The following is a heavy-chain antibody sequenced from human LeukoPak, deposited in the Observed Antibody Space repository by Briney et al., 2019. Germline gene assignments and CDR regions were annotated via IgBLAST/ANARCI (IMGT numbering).Heavy chain of an antibody. CDR1: GFTVNSNY. Sequence: PGGSLRLSCAASGFTVNSNYMSWVRQAPGKGLEWVSVIYSDGTTVYADSVKGRFTISRDNSKNTLFLQMNSLRAEDTAVYYCARDRSITIFGVVPGYNWFDPWGQGTLVTVSS. CDR2: IYSDGTT. J-gene: IGHJ5*02. CDR3: ARDRSITIFGVVPGYNWFDP. V-gene: IGHV3-53*01. D-gene: IGHD3-3*01.